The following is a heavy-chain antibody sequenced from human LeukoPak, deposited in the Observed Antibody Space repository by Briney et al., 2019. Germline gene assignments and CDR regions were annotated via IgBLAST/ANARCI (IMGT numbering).Heavy chain of an antibody. CDR3: ARVIGSLGYYYGMDV. D-gene: IGHD3-10*01. J-gene: IGHJ6*02. CDR2: IIPIFGTA. CDR1: GGTFSSYA. Sequence: SVTVSCKASGGTFSSYAISWVRQAPGQGLEWMGGIIPIFGTANYAQKFQGRVTITADESTSTAYMELSSLRSEDTAVYYCARVIGSLGYYYGMDVWGQGTTVTVSS. V-gene: IGHV1-69*13.